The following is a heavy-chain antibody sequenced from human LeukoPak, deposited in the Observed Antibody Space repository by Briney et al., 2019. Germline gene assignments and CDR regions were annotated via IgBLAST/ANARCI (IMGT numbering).Heavy chain of an antibody. Sequence: SGPTLVKPTQTLTLTCTFSGSSLSTSGVGVGWIRQPPGKALEWLALIYWDDDKRYSPSLKSRLTITKDTSKNQVVLTMTNMDPVDTATYYCAHTTFRSWVGDYYDIFENDAFDIWGQGTMVTVSS. CDR3: AHTTFRSWVGDYYDIFENDAFDI. J-gene: IGHJ3*02. V-gene: IGHV2-5*02. CDR2: IYWDDDK. D-gene: IGHD3-22*01. CDR1: GSSLSTSGVG.